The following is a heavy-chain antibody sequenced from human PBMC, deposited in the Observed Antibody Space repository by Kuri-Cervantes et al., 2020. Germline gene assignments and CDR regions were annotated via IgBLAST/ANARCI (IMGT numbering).Heavy chain of an antibody. V-gene: IGHV1-8*01. CDR1: GYTFTSYD. CDR3: ARGRPGYSSGWYYFDY. J-gene: IGHJ4*02. D-gene: IGHD6-19*01. Sequence: ASVKVSCKASGYTFTSYDINWVRQATGQGLEWMGWMNPNSGNTGYAQKFQGRVTMTRNTSISTAHMELSSLRAEDTAVYYCARGRPGYSSGWYYFDYWGQGTLVTVSS. CDR2: MNPNSGNT.